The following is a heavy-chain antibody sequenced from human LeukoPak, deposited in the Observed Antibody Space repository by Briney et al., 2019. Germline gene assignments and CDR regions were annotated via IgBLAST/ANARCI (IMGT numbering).Heavy chain of an antibody. J-gene: IGHJ4*02. V-gene: IGHV4-31*03. CDR3: ASTRVYYDSSGYPDYFDY. CDR2: IYYSGST. D-gene: IGHD3-22*01. CDR1: GGSISSGGYY. Sequence: SETLSLTCTVSGGSISSGGYYWSWIRQHPGKGLEWIGYIYYSGSTYYNPSLKSRVTISVDTSKNQFSLKLSSVTAADTAVYYRASTRVYYDSSGYPDYFDYWGQGTLVTVSS.